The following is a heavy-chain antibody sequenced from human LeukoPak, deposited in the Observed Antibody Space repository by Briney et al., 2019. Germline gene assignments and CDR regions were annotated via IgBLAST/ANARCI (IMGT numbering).Heavy chain of an antibody. J-gene: IGHJ4*02. Sequence: GASVKVSCKASGYTLTGYYMHWVRQAPGQGLEWMGWINPNSGGTNYAQKFQGRVTMTRDTSISTAYMELSRLRSDDTAVYYCASYYYDSSGYSTFDYWGQGTLVTVSS. CDR2: INPNSGGT. D-gene: IGHD3-22*01. CDR1: GYTLTGYY. V-gene: IGHV1-2*02. CDR3: ASYYYDSSGYSTFDY.